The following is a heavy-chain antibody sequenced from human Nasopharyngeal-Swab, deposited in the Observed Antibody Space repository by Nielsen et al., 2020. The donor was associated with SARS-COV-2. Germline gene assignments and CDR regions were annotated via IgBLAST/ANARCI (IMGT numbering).Heavy chain of an antibody. J-gene: IGHJ4*02. CDR1: GGSISSSSYY. CDR2: IYYSGST. CDR3: AREAYSSGWYGGDYFDY. V-gene: IGHV4-39*02. Sequence: SETLSLTCTVSGGSISSSSYYWGWIRQPPGKGLEWIGSIYYSGSTYYNPSLKSRVTISVDTSKNQFSLKLSSVTAADTAVYYCAREAYSSGWYGGDYFDYWGQGTLVTVSS. D-gene: IGHD6-19*01.